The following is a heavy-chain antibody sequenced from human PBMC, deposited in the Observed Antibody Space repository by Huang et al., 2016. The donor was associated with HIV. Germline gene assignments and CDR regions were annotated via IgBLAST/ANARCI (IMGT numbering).Heavy chain of an antibody. Sequence: QVQLQESGPGLVKPSETPSLTCTVSGGSMSSYCWSWIRQPPGKGLEGIGYIYYSGSTNYNPSLKSRVTISVDTSKNQFSLRLSSVTAADTAVYYCASASIAARRWFDPWGQGSLVTVS. CDR3: ASASIAARRWFDP. V-gene: IGHV4-59*01. J-gene: IGHJ5*02. CDR1: GGSMSSYC. CDR2: IYYSGST. D-gene: IGHD6-6*01.